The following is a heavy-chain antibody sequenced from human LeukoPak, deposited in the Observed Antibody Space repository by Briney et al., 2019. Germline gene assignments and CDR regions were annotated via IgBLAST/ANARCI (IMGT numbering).Heavy chain of an antibody. CDR3: AKDSKYGDYAIDY. J-gene: IGHJ4*02. V-gene: IGHV3-30*18. D-gene: IGHD4-17*01. CDR1: GFTFSSYG. Sequence: GGSLRLSCAASGFTFSSYGMHWVRQAPGKGLEWVAVISYDGSNKYYADSVKGRFTISRDNSKNTLYLQMNSLRAEDTAVYYCAKDSKYGDYAIDYWGQGPLVTVSS. CDR2: ISYDGSNK.